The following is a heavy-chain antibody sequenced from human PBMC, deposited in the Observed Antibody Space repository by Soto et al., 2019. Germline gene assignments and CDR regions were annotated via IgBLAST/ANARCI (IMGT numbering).Heavy chain of an antibody. CDR1: GGPISSSDYY. D-gene: IGHD1-26*01. Sequence: ASETLSLTCTVSGGPISSSDYYWGWIRQPPGKGLEWIGSIYYSGSTFYNPSLKSRVTVSVDTSKNQFSLKLSSVIAADTAVYYCARWAVGASCFDYWGQGTLVTVSS. V-gene: IGHV4-39*01. J-gene: IGHJ4*02. CDR3: ARWAVGASCFDY. CDR2: IYYSGST.